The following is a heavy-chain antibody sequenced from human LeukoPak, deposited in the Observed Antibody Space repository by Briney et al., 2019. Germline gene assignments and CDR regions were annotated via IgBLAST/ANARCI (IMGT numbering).Heavy chain of an antibody. J-gene: IGHJ4*02. CDR2: ISGSGGST. V-gene: IGHV3-23*01. CDR3: AKVGSSGWWGLLDY. Sequence: GGSLRLSCAASGFTVSSNYMSWVRQAPGKGLEWVSAISGSGGSTYYADSVKGRFTISRDNSKNTLYLQMNSLRAEDTAVYYCAKVGSSGWWGLLDYWGQGTLVTVSS. CDR1: GFTVSSNY. D-gene: IGHD6-19*01.